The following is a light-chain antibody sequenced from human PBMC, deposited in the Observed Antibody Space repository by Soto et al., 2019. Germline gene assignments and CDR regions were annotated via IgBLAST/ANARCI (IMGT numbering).Light chain of an antibody. V-gene: IGKV3D-15*01. Sequence: EIVLTQSPGTLSLSPGERAILSCRASQTITSNYLAWYQQRPGQAPRLLIYDASTRATGIPARFSGSQSGTEFTLTISSLLSEDFAVYSCQQYNNWPLTFGGGTKVEIK. CDR2: DAS. J-gene: IGKJ4*01. CDR3: QQYNNWPLT. CDR1: QTITSN.